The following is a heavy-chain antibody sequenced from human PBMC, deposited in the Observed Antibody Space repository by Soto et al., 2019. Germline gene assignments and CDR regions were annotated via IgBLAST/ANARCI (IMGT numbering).Heavy chain of an antibody. CDR2: ISAYNGNT. J-gene: IGHJ5*02. Sequence: ASVKVSCKASGYTFTSYGISWVRQAPGQGLEWMGWISAYNGNTNYAQKLQGRVTMTTDTSTSTAYMELRSLRSDDTAVYYCARDSLGYCSSTSCYDWFDPWGQGTLVTVSS. D-gene: IGHD2-2*01. V-gene: IGHV1-18*01. CDR3: ARDSLGYCSSTSCYDWFDP. CDR1: GYTFTSYG.